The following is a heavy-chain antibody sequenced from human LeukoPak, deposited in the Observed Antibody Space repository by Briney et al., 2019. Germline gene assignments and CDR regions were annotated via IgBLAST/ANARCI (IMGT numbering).Heavy chain of an antibody. Sequence: ASVKVSCKASGYTFTSYGISWVRQAPGQGLEWMGWISAYNGNTNYAQKLQGRVTMTTDTSTSTAYMELRSLRSDDTAVYYCARVIGYSKPRDYFDYWGQGTLVTVSS. CDR2: ISAYNGNT. J-gene: IGHJ4*02. V-gene: IGHV1-18*01. D-gene: IGHD4-11*01. CDR3: ARVIGYSKPRDYFDY. CDR1: GYTFTSYG.